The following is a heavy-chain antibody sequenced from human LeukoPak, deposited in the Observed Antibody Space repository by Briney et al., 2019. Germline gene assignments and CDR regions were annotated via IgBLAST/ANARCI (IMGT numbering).Heavy chain of an antibody. J-gene: IGHJ4*02. V-gene: IGHV3-23*01. CDR3: AKRSGYCSGGSCYSSPGYHFDY. Sequence: GGSLRLSCAASGFTFSSYAMSWVRQAPGKGLEWVSGISGSVVSTYYADSVKGRFTISRDNSKNTLYLQMNSLRAEDTAVYYCAKRSGYCSGGSCYSSPGYHFDYWGQGTLVTVSS. CDR2: ISGSVVST. D-gene: IGHD2-15*01. CDR1: GFTFSSYA.